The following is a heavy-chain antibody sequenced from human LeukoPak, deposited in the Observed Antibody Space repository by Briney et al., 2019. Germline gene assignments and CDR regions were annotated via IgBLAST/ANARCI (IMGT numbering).Heavy chain of an antibody. CDR2: FDPEDGET. V-gene: IGHV1-24*01. D-gene: IGHD4-17*01. CDR1: GYTPTELS. Sequence: ASVKVSCKVSGYTPTELSMHWVRQAPGKGLEWMGGFDPEDGETIYAQKFQGRVTMTEDTSTDTAYMELSSLRSEDTAVYYCATESATVTTIDYYGMDVWGQGTTVTVSS. J-gene: IGHJ6*02. CDR3: ATESATVTTIDYYGMDV.